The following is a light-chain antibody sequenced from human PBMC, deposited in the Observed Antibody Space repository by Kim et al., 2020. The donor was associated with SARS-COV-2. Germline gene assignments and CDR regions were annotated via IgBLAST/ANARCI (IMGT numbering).Light chain of an antibody. V-gene: IGLV3-1*01. CDR3: QAWDTGTAV. CDR2: QDF. J-gene: IGLJ3*02. Sequence: SVSTGQTASIPCSGDGLGNRYTCWYQQKAGQSPVLVIYQDFKRPSGIPERFSGSNSGNTATLTITETQSMDEADYYCQAWDTGTAVFGGGTQLTVL. CDR1: GLGNRY.